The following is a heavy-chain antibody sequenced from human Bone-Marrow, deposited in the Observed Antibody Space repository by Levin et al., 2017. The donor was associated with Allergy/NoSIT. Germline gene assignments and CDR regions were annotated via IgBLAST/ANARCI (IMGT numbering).Heavy chain of an antibody. Sequence: GGSLRLSCAASGFTFSSYEMNWVRQAPGKGLEWVSYISSSGSTIYYADSVKGRFTISRDNAKNSLYLQMNSLRAEDTAVYYCASYDSSGYYSVSHNLWGRGTLVTVSS. CDR1: GFTFSSYE. CDR3: ASYDSSGYYSVSHNL. D-gene: IGHD3-22*01. V-gene: IGHV3-48*03. CDR2: ISSSGSTI. J-gene: IGHJ2*01.